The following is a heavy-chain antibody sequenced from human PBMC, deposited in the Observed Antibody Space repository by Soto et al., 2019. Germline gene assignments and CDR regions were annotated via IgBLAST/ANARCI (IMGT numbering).Heavy chain of an antibody. CDR3: TTAGDPIVRDAPFDP. D-gene: IGHD3-10*01. Sequence: EVQLVESGGGLVKPGGSLRLSCAASGFTFSNAWMSWVRQAPGKGLEWVGRIKSKTDGGTTDYAAPVKGRFTISRDDSKNTLYLQMNSLKTEDTAVYYCTTAGDPIVRDAPFDPWGQGTLVTVSS. CDR2: IKSKTDGGTT. V-gene: IGHV3-15*01. CDR1: GFTFSNAW. J-gene: IGHJ5*02.